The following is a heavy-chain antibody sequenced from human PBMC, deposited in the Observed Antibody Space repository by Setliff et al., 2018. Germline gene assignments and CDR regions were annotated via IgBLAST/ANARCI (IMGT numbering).Heavy chain of an antibody. CDR2: IYNIGET. V-gene: IGHV3-66*02. CDR1: GLTVSNDF. J-gene: IGHJ4*02. Sequence: GGSLRLSCVVSGLTVSNDFMGWVRQAPGKGLEWVSVIYNIGETRYADSVKGRFTISRDNAKNSLYLHMNNLRPEDTALYYCAKRAGYYGSGSPLDYWGQGTPVTVSS. CDR3: AKRAGYYGSGSPLDY. D-gene: IGHD3-10*01.